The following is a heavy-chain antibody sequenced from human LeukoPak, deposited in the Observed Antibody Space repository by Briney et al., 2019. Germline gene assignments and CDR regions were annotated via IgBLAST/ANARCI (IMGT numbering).Heavy chain of an antibody. J-gene: IGHJ3*02. D-gene: IGHD3-10*01. CDR3: AKDRSFVLWFGESNAFDI. V-gene: IGHV3-30-3*01. CDR1: GFTFSSYA. CDR2: ISYDGSNK. Sequence: GGSLRLSCAASGFTFSSYAMHWVRQAPGKGLEWVAVISYDGSNKYYADSVKGRFTISRDNSKNTLYLQMNSLRAEDTAVYYCAKDRSFVLWFGESNAFDIWGQGTMVTVSS.